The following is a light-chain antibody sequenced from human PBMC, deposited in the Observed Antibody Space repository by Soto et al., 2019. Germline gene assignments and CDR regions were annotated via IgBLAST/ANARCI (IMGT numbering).Light chain of an antibody. Sequence: EMVMTQSPVTLSVSPWEIATRSLRASQSVSSNLAWYQQKPGQAPRLLIYDTSTRATGIPARFSGSGSGTDFTLTISSLQPEDFATYYCLQDYSYPRTFGQGTKVDIK. CDR1: QSVSSN. CDR3: LQDYSYPRT. J-gene: IGKJ1*01. V-gene: IGKV3-15*01. CDR2: DTS.